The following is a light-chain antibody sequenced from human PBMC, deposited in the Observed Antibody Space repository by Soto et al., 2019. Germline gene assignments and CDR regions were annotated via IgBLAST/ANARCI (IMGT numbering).Light chain of an antibody. V-gene: IGKV1-12*01. CDR3: QQANTFPLT. Sequence: DIQMTQSPSSVSASVGDRVTITCRASQGISSLLAWYQQKPGKAPNLLIHTASSLQSGVPSRFSGSGSGTDFTLTISSLQPEDFATYCCQQANTFPLTFGGGTKVEIK. CDR2: TAS. CDR1: QGISSL. J-gene: IGKJ4*01.